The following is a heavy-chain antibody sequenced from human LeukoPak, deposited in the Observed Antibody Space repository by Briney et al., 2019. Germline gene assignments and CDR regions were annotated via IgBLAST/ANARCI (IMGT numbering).Heavy chain of an antibody. V-gene: IGHV3-23*01. Sequence: PGGSLRLSCAASGFTFSSYAMSWVRQAPGKGREWVSAISGSGGSTYYADSVKGRFTISRDNSKNTLYLQMNSLRAEDTAVYYCAKSGRGGSYAGFDYWGQGTLVTVSS. CDR1: GFTFSSYA. D-gene: IGHD5-18*01. J-gene: IGHJ4*02. CDR2: ISGSGGST. CDR3: AKSGRGGSYAGFDY.